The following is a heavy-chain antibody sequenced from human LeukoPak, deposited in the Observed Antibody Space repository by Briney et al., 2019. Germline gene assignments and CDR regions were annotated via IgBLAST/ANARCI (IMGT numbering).Heavy chain of an antibody. CDR2: IIPIFGTA. V-gene: IGHV1-69*13. J-gene: IGHJ4*02. CDR1: GGTFSSYA. Sequence: ASVKVSCKASGGTFSSYAISWVRQAPGQGLEWMGGIIPIFGTANYAQKFQGRVTITADESTSTAYMELSSLRSEDTAVYYCARDRNSGWPFDYWGQGTLVTDSS. CDR3: ARDRNSGWPFDY. D-gene: IGHD6-19*01.